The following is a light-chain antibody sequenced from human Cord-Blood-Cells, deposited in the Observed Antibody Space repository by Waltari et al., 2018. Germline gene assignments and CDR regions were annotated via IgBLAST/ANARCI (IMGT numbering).Light chain of an antibody. J-gene: IGLJ1*01. CDR2: DVS. Sequence: QSALTQPRSVSGSPGQSVTISCTGTSSDVGGYNSVTWSQQHPGKAPKLMIYDVSKRPSGVPDRFSGSKSGNTASLTISGLQAEDEADYYCCSYAGSYVFGTGTKVTVL. V-gene: IGLV2-11*01. CDR1: SSDVGGYNS. CDR3: CSYAGSYV.